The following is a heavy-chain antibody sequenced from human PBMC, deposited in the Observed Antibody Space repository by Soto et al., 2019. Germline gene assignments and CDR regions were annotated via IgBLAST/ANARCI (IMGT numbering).Heavy chain of an antibody. CDR3: ARDRSWYCSSTSCYTMDAFDI. D-gene: IGHD2-2*02. Sequence: SQTLSLTCAISGDSVSSNSAAWNWIRQSPSRGLEWLGRTYYRSKWYNDYAVSVKSRITINPDTSKNQFSLQLNSVTPEDTAVYYCARDRSWYCSSTSCYTMDAFDIWGQGTMVTVSS. CDR2: TYYRSKWYN. CDR1: GDSVSSNSAA. J-gene: IGHJ3*02. V-gene: IGHV6-1*01.